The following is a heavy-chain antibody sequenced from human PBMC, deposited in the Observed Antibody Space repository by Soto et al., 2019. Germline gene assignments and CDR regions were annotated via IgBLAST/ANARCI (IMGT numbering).Heavy chain of an antibody. CDR2: ISGGGGST. D-gene: IGHD6-13*01. J-gene: IGHJ6*02. CDR3: AKGAAAGFYYYYGMDV. V-gene: IGHV3-23*01. Sequence: EVQLLESGGGLVQPGGSLSLPCTASGFTFSSYAMSWVRQAPGKGLDWVSAISGGGGSTYYADSVKGRFTISRDNSKNTLYLQMNSLRAEDTAVYYCAKGAAAGFYYYYGMDVWGQGTTVTVSS. CDR1: GFTFSSYA.